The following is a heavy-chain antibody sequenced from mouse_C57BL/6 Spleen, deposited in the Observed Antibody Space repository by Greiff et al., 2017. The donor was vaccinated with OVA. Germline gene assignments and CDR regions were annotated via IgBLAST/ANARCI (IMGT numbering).Heavy chain of an antibody. CDR2: IDPSDSYT. Sequence: QVQLQQPGAELVKPGASVKLSCKASGYTFTSYWMQWVKQRPGQGLEWIGEIDPSDSYTNYNQKFKGKATLTVDTSSSTAYMQLSSLTSEDSAVYYCARGDGSAAYWGQGTLVTVSA. CDR1: GYTFTSYW. CDR3: ARGDGSAAY. J-gene: IGHJ3*01. D-gene: IGHD1-1*01. V-gene: IGHV1-50*01.